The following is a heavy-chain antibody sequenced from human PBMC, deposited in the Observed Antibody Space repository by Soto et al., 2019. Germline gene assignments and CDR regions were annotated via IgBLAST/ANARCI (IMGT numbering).Heavy chain of an antibody. V-gene: IGHV4-39*01. Sequence: SETLSLTCTVSGDSISSSSYSWGWIRQPPGEGLEWIGNIYFSGTTSYYNPSLESRVTISVDTSKNQFSLKLSSVTAADTAIYYCAIERGRRNWYFDLWGRGTLVTVSS. CDR3: AIERGRRNWYFDL. D-gene: IGHD1-1*01. J-gene: IGHJ2*01. CDR1: GDSISSSSYS. CDR2: IYFSGTTS.